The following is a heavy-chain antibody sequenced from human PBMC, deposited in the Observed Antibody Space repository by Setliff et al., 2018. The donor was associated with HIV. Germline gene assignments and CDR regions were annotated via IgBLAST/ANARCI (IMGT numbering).Heavy chain of an antibody. D-gene: IGHD3-10*01. Sequence: PSETLSLTCAVYGGSFTAYHWSWIRQPPGRGLKWIAEINHSGGTNHNPSHKSRITISVDTSKKQVSPKLTSVTAADTAIYYCARAGNFGDWDGFDVWGQGTMVTVSS. CDR2: INHSGGT. J-gene: IGHJ3*01. CDR3: ARAGNFGDWDGFDV. V-gene: IGHV4-34*01. CDR1: GGSFTAYH.